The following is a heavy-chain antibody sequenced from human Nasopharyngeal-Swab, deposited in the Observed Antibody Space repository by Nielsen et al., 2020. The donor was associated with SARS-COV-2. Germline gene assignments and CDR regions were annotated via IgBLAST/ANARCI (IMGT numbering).Heavy chain of an antibody. CDR3: ARSITMIPGVIGAFDI. Sequence: GESLKISCKGSGYSFTSYWIGWVRQMPGKGLEWMGIIYPGDSDTRYSPSFQGQVTITADKSISTAYLQWSSLKASDTAMYYCARSITMIPGVIGAFDIWGQGTMVTVSS. V-gene: IGHV5-51*01. CDR1: GYSFTSYW. D-gene: IGHD3-22*01. CDR2: IYPGDSDT. J-gene: IGHJ3*02.